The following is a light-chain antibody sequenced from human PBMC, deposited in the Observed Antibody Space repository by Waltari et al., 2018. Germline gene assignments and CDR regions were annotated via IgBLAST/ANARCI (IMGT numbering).Light chain of an antibody. CDR1: SSVIGTYHF. Sequence: QSALTQPAPVSGSLVQPTTISCTVTSSVIGTYHFAPWYQQYPGKAPKRMIHGVTNRPSGVSDRFSGSKSGNTASLTISGLQAEDEAVYYCCSYARSRTLLFGGGTELTVL. CDR2: GVT. V-gene: IGLV2-23*01. CDR3: CSYARSRTLL. J-gene: IGLJ3*02.